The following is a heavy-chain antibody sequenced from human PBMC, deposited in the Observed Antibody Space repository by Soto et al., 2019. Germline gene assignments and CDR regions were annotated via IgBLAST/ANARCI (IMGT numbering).Heavy chain of an antibody. V-gene: IGHV3-7*01. J-gene: IGHJ6*03. Sequence: GGSLRLSCAASGFTFSSYWMSWVRQAPGKGLEWVANIKQDGSEKYYVDSVKGRLTISRDNAKNSLYLQINSLRAEDTAVYYCARISSTDDFWSGYYVWYYYYYMDVWGKGTTVTVSS. CDR2: IKQDGSEK. CDR1: GFTFSSYW. D-gene: IGHD3-3*01. CDR3: ARISSTDDFWSGYYVWYYYYYMDV.